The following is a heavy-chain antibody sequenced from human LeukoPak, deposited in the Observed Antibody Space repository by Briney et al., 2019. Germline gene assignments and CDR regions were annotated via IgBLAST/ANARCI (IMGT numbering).Heavy chain of an antibody. V-gene: IGHV4-59*01. D-gene: IGHD6-19*01. CDR2: IYYSGST. CDR3: ATIPKGSSGWFSKDY. Sequence: MASETLSLTCTVSGGSISSYYWSWIRQPPGKGLEWIGYIYYSGSTNYNPSLKSRVTISVDTSKNQFSLKLSSVTAADTAVYYCATIPKGSSGWFSKDYWGQGTLVTVSS. CDR1: GGSISSYY. J-gene: IGHJ4*02.